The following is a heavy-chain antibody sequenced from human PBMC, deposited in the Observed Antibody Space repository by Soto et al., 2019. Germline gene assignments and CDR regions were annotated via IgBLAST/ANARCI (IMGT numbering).Heavy chain of an antibody. CDR2: IIPIFDTA. CDR1: GDTFSSYA. V-gene: IGHV1-69*13. J-gene: IGHJ4*02. CDR3: ARDYDILTGYPHGPFDY. D-gene: IGHD3-9*01. Sequence: ASVKVSCKASGDTFSSYAISWVRQAPGQGLEWMGGIIPIFDTANYAQKFQGRVTITADESTSTAYMELSSLRSEDTAVYYCARDYDILTGYPHGPFDYWGQGTLVTVSS.